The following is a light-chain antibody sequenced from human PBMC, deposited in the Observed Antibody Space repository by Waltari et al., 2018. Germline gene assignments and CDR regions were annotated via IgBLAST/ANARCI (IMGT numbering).Light chain of an antibody. CDR1: SNDVGGYNY. CDR3: TSYATGSSYI. V-gene: IGLV2-14*03. CDR2: DVS. Sequence: QSALTQPASVSGSPGQSITISCTGTSNDVGGYNYVSWYQQHPGKAPKLMIYDVSDRPSVVSNRFSGSKSGNTASLTISGLQAEYEAEYYCTSYATGSSYIFGGGTKVTVL. J-gene: IGLJ1*01.